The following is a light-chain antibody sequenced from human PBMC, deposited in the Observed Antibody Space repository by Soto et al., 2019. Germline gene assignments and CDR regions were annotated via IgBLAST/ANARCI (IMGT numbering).Light chain of an antibody. V-gene: IGKV3-11*01. CDR3: QQRSNWPPT. J-gene: IGKJ2*01. Sequence: EIVLTQYPATLSLSPGVRATLFCRASQSISSSLAWYQHKSGQAPRLLIYEAANRSTCIPARFSGGGSGTDLTLTISSLEPEDFAFYYCQQRSNWPPTLGQGNKLKMK. CDR2: EAA. CDR1: QSISSS.